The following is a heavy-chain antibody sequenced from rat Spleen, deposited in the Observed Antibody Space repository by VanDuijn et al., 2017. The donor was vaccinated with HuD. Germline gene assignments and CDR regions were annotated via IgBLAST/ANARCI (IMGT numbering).Heavy chain of an antibody. J-gene: IGHJ2*01. CDR3: SIHPRY. Sequence: QVQLKESGPGLVQPSQTLSLTCTVSGFSLISNSLHWVRQPPGKGLEWMGRMRYNGDTSYNSALKSRLSISRDTSKNQVFLKMNSLQTDDTGTYYCSIHPRYWGQGVMVTVSS. V-gene: IGHV2-63*01. D-gene: IGHD3-1*01. CDR2: MRYNGDT. CDR1: GFSLISNS.